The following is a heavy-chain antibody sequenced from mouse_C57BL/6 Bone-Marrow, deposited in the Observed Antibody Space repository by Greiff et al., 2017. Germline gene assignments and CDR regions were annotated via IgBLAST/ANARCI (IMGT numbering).Heavy chain of an antibody. CDR3: AIYGSSGLLTRYFDV. J-gene: IGHJ1*01. D-gene: IGHD1-1*01. CDR2: IDPGGGDT. CDR1: GYAFSSSW. V-gene: IGHV1-82*01. Sequence: QVQLQQSGAELVKPGASVKISCKASGYAFSSSWMNWVKQRPGKGLEWIGRIDPGGGDTNYNGKFKGKATLTADKSSSTAYMQRSRLTSEDSAVYFCAIYGSSGLLTRYFDVWGAGTTVTVSS.